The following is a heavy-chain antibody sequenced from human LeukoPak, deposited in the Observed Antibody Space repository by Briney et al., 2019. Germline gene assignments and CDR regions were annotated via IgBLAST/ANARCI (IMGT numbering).Heavy chain of an antibody. J-gene: IGHJ4*02. Sequence: SETLSLTCTVSGGSISSYYWSWIRQPPGKGLEWIGYIYYSGSTNYNPSLKSRVTISVDTSKNQFSLKLSSVTAADTAVYYCARGPNSGYDLSVDYWGQGTLVTVSS. CDR2: IYYSGST. D-gene: IGHD5-12*01. V-gene: IGHV4-59*01. CDR3: ARGPNSGYDLSVDY. CDR1: GGSISSYY.